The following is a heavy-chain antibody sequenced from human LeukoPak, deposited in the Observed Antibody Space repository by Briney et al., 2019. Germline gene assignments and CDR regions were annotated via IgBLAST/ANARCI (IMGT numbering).Heavy chain of an antibody. V-gene: IGHV3-11*06. J-gene: IGHJ5*02. Sequence: GGSLRLSCAASGFTFSDYYMSWIRQAPVKGLEWVSYISSSSSYTNYADSVKGRFTISRDNAKNSLYLQMNSLRAEDTAVYYCARAQVTMVRGAWIDPWGQGTLVTVSS. CDR3: ARAQVTMVRGAWIDP. CDR2: ISSSSSYT. CDR1: GFTFSDYY. D-gene: IGHD3-10*01.